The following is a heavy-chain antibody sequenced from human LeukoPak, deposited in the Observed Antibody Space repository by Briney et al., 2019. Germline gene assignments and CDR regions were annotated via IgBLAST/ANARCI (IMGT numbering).Heavy chain of an antibody. CDR1: GFTFSDYY. CDR2: ISSSGSTI. D-gene: IGHD1-26*01. V-gene: IGHV3-11*04. J-gene: IGHJ4*02. Sequence: GGSLRLSCAASGFTFSDYYMSWIRQAPGKGLEWVSYISSSGSTIYYADSVKGRFTISRDNAKNSLYLQMNSLRAEDTAVYYCARDLALWELPRGYFDYWGQGTLVTVSS. CDR3: ARDLALWELPRGYFDY.